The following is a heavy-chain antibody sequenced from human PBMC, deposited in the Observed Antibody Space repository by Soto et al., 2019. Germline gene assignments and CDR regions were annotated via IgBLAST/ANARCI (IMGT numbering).Heavy chain of an antibody. J-gene: IGHJ4*02. CDR3: AGDPGDYIDY. D-gene: IGHD4-17*01. CDR1: GYTFSSYG. CDR2: IFAYNGNT. Sequence: ASVKVSCKASGYTFSSYGISWVRQAPGQGLEWMGWIFAYNGNTNYTQKLQGRVIMTTDTSTSTAYMELRSLRSDDTAVYYCAGDPGDYIDYRSPRTLVTVSS. V-gene: IGHV1-18*01.